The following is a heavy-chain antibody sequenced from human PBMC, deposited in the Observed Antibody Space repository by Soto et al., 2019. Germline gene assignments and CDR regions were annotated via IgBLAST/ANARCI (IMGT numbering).Heavy chain of an antibody. CDR2: IIPIFGTA. J-gene: IGHJ3*02. V-gene: IGHV1-69*13. CDR3: ARDTTTGDAFDI. CDR1: GYTFTGYY. D-gene: IGHD1-26*01. Sequence: ASVKVSGKASGYTFTGYYMHWVRQAPGQGLEWMGGIIPIFGTANYAQKFQGRVTITADESTSTAYMELSSLRSEDTAVYYCARDTTTGDAFDIWGQGTMVTVS.